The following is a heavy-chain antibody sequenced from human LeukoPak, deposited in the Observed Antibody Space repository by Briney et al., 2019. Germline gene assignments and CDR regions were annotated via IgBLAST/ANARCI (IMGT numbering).Heavy chain of an antibody. CDR3: ARGGGSSWSY. J-gene: IGHJ4*02. CDR1: GFTLSNYW. CDR2: INSDGSTT. V-gene: IGHV3-74*01. D-gene: IGHD6-13*01. Sequence: GGSLRLSCEASGFTLSNYWMHWVRQAPGKGLVWVSRINSDGSTTNYADSVKGRFTISRDNAKNTLYLQMHSPRAEDTAVDCCARGGGSSWSYWGQGTLVTVSS.